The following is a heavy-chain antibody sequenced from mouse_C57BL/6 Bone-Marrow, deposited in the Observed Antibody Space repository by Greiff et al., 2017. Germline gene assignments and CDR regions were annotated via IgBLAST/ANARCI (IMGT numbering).Heavy chain of an antibody. Sequence: QVQLKQSGAELARPGASVKLSCKASGYTFTSYGISWVKQRTGQGLEWIGEIYPRSGNTYYNETFKGKATLTADKASSTAYMELRSLTSEDSAVYFCARDGYYEAMDYWGQGTSVTVAS. CDR1: GYTFTSYG. D-gene: IGHD2-3*01. J-gene: IGHJ4*01. V-gene: IGHV1-81*01. CDR3: ARDGYYEAMDY. CDR2: IYPRSGNT.